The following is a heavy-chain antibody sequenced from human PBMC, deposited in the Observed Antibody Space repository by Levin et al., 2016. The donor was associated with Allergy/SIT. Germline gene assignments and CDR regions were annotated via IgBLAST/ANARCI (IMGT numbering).Heavy chain of an antibody. D-gene: IGHD3/OR15-3a*01. CDR3: AVTDWFYYYYGMDV. V-gene: IGHV1-2*02. CDR2: INPNSGGT. CDR1: GYTFTGYY. Sequence: ASVKVSCKASGYTFTGYYMHWVRQAPGQGLEWMGWINPNSGGTNYAQKFQGRVTMTRDTSISTAYMELSRLRSDDTAVYYCAVTDWFYYYYGMDVWGQGTTVTVSS. J-gene: IGHJ6*02.